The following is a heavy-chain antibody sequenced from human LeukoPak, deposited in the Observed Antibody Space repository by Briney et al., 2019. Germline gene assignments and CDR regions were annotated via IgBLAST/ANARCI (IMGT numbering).Heavy chain of an antibody. V-gene: IGHV1-18*01. CDR3: VRDPISGSYHRGWFDP. Sequence: ASVKVSCKASGYTFTSYGISWVRQAPGQGLEWMGWISAYNGNTNYAQKLQGRVTMTTDTSTSTAYMELRSLRSDDTAVYYCVRDPISGSYHRGWFDPWGQGTLVTVSS. CDR1: GYTFTSYG. J-gene: IGHJ5*02. CDR2: ISAYNGNT. D-gene: IGHD1-26*01.